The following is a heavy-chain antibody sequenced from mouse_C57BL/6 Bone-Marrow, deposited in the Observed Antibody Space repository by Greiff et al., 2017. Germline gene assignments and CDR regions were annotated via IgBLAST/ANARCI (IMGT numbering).Heavy chain of an antibody. Sequence: VQLQESGAELARPGASVKLSCKASGYTFTSYGISWVKQRTGQGLEWIGEIYPRSGNTYYNEKFKGKATLTADKSSSTAYMELRSLTSEDSAVYFCARTFITNYPYYYAKDYWGRGTSVTVSS. CDR1: GYTFTSYG. CDR2: IYPRSGNT. CDR3: ARTFITNYPYYYAKDY. D-gene: IGHD1-1*01. V-gene: IGHV1-81*01. J-gene: IGHJ4*01.